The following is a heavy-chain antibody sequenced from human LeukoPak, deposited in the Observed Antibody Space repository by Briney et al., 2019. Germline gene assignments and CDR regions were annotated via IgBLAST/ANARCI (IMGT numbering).Heavy chain of an antibody. V-gene: IGHV4-30-2*01. CDR3: ARATGDTMVRGVPYFDY. CDR2: IYHSGST. D-gene: IGHD3-10*01. Sequence: SETLSLTCAVSGGSISSGGYSWSWIRQPPGKGLEWIGYIYHSGSTYYNPSLKSRVTISVDRSKNQFSLKLSSVTAADTAVYYCARATGDTMVRGVPYFDYWGQGTLVTVSA. CDR1: GGSISSGGYS. J-gene: IGHJ4*02.